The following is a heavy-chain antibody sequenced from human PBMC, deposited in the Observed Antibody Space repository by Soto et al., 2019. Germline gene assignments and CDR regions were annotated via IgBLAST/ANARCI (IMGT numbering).Heavy chain of an antibody. V-gene: IGHV1-3*01. J-gene: IGHJ6*02. Sequence: GASVKVSCKASGYTFSTHAMHWVRQAPGQSLEWMGWINGGTGQTKHSHRFQDRVSITRDTSASTACMELSSLRSEDTAVYYCARGKGMEENYYYYGLDIWGQGTTVTVSS. D-gene: IGHD1-1*01. CDR1: GYTFSTHA. CDR2: INGGTGQT. CDR3: ARGKGMEENYYYYGLDI.